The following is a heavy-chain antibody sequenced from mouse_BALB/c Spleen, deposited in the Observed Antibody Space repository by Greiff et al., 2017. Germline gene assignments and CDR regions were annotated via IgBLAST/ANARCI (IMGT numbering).Heavy chain of an antibody. J-gene: IGHJ2*01. D-gene: IGHD1-2*01. Sequence: EVQLQESGGGLVKPGGSLKLSCAASGFTFSSYAMSWVRQTPEKRLEWVASISSGGSTYYPDSVKGRFTISRDNARNILYLQMSSLRSEDTAMYYCARNYGRYYFDYWGQGTTLTVSS. CDR1: GFTFSSYA. CDR2: ISSGGST. CDR3: ARNYGRYYFDY. V-gene: IGHV5-6-5*01.